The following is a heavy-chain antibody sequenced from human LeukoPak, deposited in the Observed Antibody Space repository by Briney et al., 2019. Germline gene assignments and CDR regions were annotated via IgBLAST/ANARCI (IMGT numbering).Heavy chain of an antibody. CDR2: IYYSGST. D-gene: IGHD3-9*01. Sequence: PSETLSLTCTVSGGSISSYYWSWIRQPPGKGLEWIGYIYYSGSTNYNPSLKSRVTISVDTSKNQFSLKLSSVTAADTAVYYCARVYSDILTGYPNDAFDIWGQGTMVTVSS. J-gene: IGHJ3*02. CDR3: ARVYSDILTGYPNDAFDI. CDR1: GGSISSYY. V-gene: IGHV4-59*01.